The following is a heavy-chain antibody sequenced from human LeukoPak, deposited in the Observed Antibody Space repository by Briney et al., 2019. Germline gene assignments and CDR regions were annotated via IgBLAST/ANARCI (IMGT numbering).Heavy chain of an antibody. D-gene: IGHD1-7*01. Sequence: SETLSLTCAVYGGSFSGYYWSWIRQPPGKGLEWIGEINHSGSTNYNPSLKSRVTISVDTSKNQFSLKLSSVTAADTAVYYCARGRSRNYHFDYWGQGTLVTVSS. CDR3: ARGRSRNYHFDY. CDR2: INHSGST. CDR1: GGSFSGYY. J-gene: IGHJ4*02. V-gene: IGHV4-34*01.